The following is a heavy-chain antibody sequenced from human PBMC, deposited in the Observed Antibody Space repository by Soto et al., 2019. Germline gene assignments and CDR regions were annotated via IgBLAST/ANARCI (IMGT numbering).Heavy chain of an antibody. CDR1: GYTFTAYP. CDR3: ARNDYYGAGGYYFDY. V-gene: IGHV1-3*01. Sequence: GASVKVSCKASGYTFTAYPMHWVRQAPGQRLEWMGWINAANGDTGYSQKFHDRVTFTRDTSATTVYMELSSLTSEDTAVYYCARNDYYGAGGYYFDYWGQGTLVPVSS. D-gene: IGHD3-10*01. CDR2: INAANGDT. J-gene: IGHJ4*02.